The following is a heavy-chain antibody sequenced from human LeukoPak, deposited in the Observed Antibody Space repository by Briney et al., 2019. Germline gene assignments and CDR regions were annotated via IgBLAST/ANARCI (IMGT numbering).Heavy chain of an antibody. J-gene: IGHJ4*02. CDR1: GFTFSSYW. CDR2: IKQDGSEK. CDR3: ARVTAELTYYYDSSGYLDY. V-gene: IGHV3-7*01. Sequence: GGSLRLSCAASGFTFSSYWMSWVRQAPGKGLEWVANIKQDGSEKYYVDSVKGRFTISRDNAKNSLYLQMNSLRAEDTAVYYCARVTAELTYYYDSSGYLDYWGQGTLVTVSS. D-gene: IGHD3-22*01.